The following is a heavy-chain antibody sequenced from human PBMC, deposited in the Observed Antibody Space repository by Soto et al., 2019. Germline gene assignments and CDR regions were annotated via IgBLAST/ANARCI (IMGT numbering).Heavy chain of an antibody. CDR2: MHNSGST. V-gene: IGHV4-59*02. Sequence: PSETLSLTCTVSGGSVSSYYWSWIRQPPGKGLEWIVYMHNSGSTNYNLSLKSRVTVSMDTSKNQFSLNLSSVTAADTAVYYCARDIKMIGATRYFDYWGQGALVTVSS. J-gene: IGHJ4*02. CDR1: GGSVSSYY. D-gene: IGHD1-26*01. CDR3: ARDIKMIGATRYFDY.